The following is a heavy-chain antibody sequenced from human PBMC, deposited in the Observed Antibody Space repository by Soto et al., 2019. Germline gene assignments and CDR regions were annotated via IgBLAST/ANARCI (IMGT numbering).Heavy chain of an antibody. Sequence: EVQLLESGGGLVQPGGSLRLSCAASGFTLSSYAMSWVRQAPGKGLEWVSAISGSGNRTCHADSVKGRFTISRDNSKNALYLQMNSLRVEDTAVYYCAKEVTSGSYSHYYYGLDVWGQGTTVTVSS. V-gene: IGHV3-23*01. D-gene: IGHD1-26*01. J-gene: IGHJ6*02. CDR2: ISGSGNRT. CDR3: AKEVTSGSYSHYYYGLDV. CDR1: GFTLSSYA.